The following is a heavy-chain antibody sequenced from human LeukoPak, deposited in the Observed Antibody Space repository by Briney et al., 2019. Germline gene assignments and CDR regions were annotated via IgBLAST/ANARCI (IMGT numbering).Heavy chain of an antibody. Sequence: GESLKISCKGSGYSFTTYWIGWVRQMPGKGLEWMGIIYPGDSDTRYSPSFQGQVTISADKSISTAYLQWSSLKASDTAMYYCASGSYRMGDAFDIWGQGTMVTVSS. CDR1: GYSFTTYW. J-gene: IGHJ3*02. CDR3: ASGSYRMGDAFDI. CDR2: IYPGDSDT. V-gene: IGHV5-51*01. D-gene: IGHD1-26*01.